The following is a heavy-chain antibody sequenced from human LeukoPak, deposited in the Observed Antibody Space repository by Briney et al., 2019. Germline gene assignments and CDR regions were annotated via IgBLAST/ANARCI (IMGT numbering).Heavy chain of an antibody. D-gene: IGHD3-16*01. J-gene: IGHJ3*02. V-gene: IGHV3-33*01. Sequence: GGSQRLSCGASGFTFSSYGMHWVRQAPGKGLEWVAVILYDGSQEKYADSVKGRFTISRDNSKNTLFLQMNSLRAEDTAVYHCARDDALGDNALDIWGQGTMVTVSS. CDR1: GFTFSSYG. CDR2: ILYDGSQE. CDR3: ARDDALGDNALDI.